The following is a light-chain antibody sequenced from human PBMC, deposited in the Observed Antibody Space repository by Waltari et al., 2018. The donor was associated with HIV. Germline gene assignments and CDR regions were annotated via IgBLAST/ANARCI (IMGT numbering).Light chain of an antibody. Sequence: SNELTQPPSVSVSPGQTARITCSGDALANHYTYWFQQTPGQAPVLVIYKDTERPSGIPERFSGTSSGTTVKCTISGVQAEDEADYYCQSGGSSGSWVFGGGTKLTVL. CDR3: QSGGSSGSWV. CDR1: ALANHY. J-gene: IGLJ3*02. V-gene: IGLV3-25*03. CDR2: KDT.